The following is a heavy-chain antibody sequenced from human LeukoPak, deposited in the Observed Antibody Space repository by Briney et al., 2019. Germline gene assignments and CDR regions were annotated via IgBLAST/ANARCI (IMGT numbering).Heavy chain of an antibody. J-gene: IGHJ6*03. CDR3: ARDGEGYSSGWYLGYYYYYYMDV. D-gene: IGHD6-19*01. Sequence: ASVKVSCKASGYTFTDYYMHWVRQAPGQGLAWLGRINLNSGGTNYAQKFHVWVTMTRYTSISTEYLELSRLSSDDTAVYYCARDGEGYSSGWYLGYYYYYYMDVWGKGTTVTVSS. V-gene: IGHV1-2*04. CDR1: GYTFTDYY. CDR2: INLNSGGT.